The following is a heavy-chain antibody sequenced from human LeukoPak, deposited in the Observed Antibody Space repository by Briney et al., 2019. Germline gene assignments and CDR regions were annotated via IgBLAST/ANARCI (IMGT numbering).Heavy chain of an antibody. CDR2: ISAYNGNT. J-gene: IGHJ4*02. Sequence: ASVKVSCKASGYTFTSYGISWVRQAPGQGLEWMGWISAYNGNTNYAQKLQGRVTMTTDTSTSTAYMELRSLRSDDTAVYYCAREIGTYYDFWSGYYTGGYYFDYWGQGTLVTVSS. D-gene: IGHD3-3*01. V-gene: IGHV1-18*01. CDR3: AREIGTYYDFWSGYYTGGYYFDY. CDR1: GYTFTSYG.